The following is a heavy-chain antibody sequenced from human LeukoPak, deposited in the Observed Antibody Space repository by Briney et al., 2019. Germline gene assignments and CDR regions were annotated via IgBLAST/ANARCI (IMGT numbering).Heavy chain of an antibody. CDR1: GFTFSSYA. D-gene: IGHD2-15*01. J-gene: IGHJ4*02. Sequence: PGGSLRLSCAASGFTFSSYAMSWVRQAPGKGLEWVSGISGTGGSTFYADSVKGRFTISKDNSKNTLYLQMNSLRAEDAAVYYCAKDKGCSGGGCYSDYWGQGTLVTVSS. CDR2: ISGTGGST. V-gene: IGHV3-23*01. CDR3: AKDKGCSGGGCYSDY.